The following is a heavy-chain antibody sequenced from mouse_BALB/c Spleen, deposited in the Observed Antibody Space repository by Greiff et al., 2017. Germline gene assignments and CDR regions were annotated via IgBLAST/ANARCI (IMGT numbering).Heavy chain of an antibody. CDR3: ARGDYDYNYYAMDY. D-gene: IGHD2-4*01. CDR2: INPSSGYT. CDR1: GYTFTSYT. J-gene: IGHJ4*01. Sequence: QVQLKESGAELARPGASVKMSCKASGYTFTSYTMHWVKQRPGQGLEWIGYINPSSGYTNYNQKFKDKATLTADKSSSTSYMQLSSLTSEDSAVYYCARGDYDYNYYAMDYWGQGTSVTVSS. V-gene: IGHV1-4*01.